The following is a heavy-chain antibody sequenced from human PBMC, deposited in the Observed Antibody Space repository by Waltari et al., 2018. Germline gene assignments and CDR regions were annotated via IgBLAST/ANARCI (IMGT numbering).Heavy chain of an antibody. CDR3: ARSGDYESDFDH. CDR2: SAPSDSHT. J-gene: IGHJ4*02. CDR1: GSSFTTYW. Sequence: EVQLVQSGGALQKPGESLTISCQGSGSSFTTYWINWGRQMPGKVLEWMGRSAPSDSHTTYSPSLQGHVTISADKSINTAYLQWSRLEASDTAIYYCARSGDYESDFDHWGQGSLVTVAS. V-gene: IGHV5-10-1*03. D-gene: IGHD4-17*01.